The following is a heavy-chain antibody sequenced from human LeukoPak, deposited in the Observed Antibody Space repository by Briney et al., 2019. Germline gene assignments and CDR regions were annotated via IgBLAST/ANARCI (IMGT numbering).Heavy chain of an antibody. J-gene: IGHJ4*02. Sequence: ASVKVSCKASGYTFTGYYIHSVRQAPGQGFEYMGWINPKSGSTNYAQKFQGRVTMTKDTSISTAYMELSSLTSDDSAVYYCARDPPLIILTVEVNYWGQGTLVTVSS. D-gene: IGHD2-21*01. CDR1: GYTFTGYY. CDR2: INPKSGST. CDR3: ARDPPLIILTVEVNY. V-gene: IGHV1-2*02.